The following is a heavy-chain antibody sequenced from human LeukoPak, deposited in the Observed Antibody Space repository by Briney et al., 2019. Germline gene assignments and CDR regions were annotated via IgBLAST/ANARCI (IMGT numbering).Heavy chain of an antibody. Sequence: GGSLRLSCAASGFAFSSVYMTWVRQAPGKGLEWVGRIKSKAEGGTADHAAPVRGRFTISRDDSTNTLFLQMNNLKIEDTAVYYCATYKSYSDVWGQGTLVTVSS. CDR3: ATYKSYSDV. CDR1: GFAFSSVY. V-gene: IGHV3-15*05. J-gene: IGHJ4*02. D-gene: IGHD1-1*01. CDR2: IKSKAEGGTA.